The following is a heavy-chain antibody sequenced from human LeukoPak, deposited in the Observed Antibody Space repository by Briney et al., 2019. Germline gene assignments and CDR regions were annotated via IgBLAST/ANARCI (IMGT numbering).Heavy chain of an antibody. V-gene: IGHV4-59*01. J-gene: IGHJ3*02. CDR1: GGSISSYY. Sequence: SETLSLTCTVSGGSISSYYWSWIRQPPGKGLEWIGYIYYSGSTNHNPSLKSRVTISVDTSKSQFSLKLSSVTAADTAVYYCARAQRQWELLGAFDIWGQGTMVTVSS. CDR2: IYYSGST. D-gene: IGHD1-26*01. CDR3: ARAQRQWELLGAFDI.